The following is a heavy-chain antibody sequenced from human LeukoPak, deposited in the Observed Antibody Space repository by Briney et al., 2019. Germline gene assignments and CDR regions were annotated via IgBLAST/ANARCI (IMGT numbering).Heavy chain of an antibody. Sequence: SVKVSCKASGGTFSSYAISWVRQAPGQGLEWMGGIIPIFGTANYAQKFQGRVTITTDESTSTAYMELSSLRSEDTAVYYCARSRDGYAVYGMDVWGQGITVTVSS. CDR1: GGTFSSYA. CDR2: IIPIFGTA. D-gene: IGHD5-24*01. CDR3: ARSRDGYAVYGMDV. J-gene: IGHJ6*02. V-gene: IGHV1-69*05.